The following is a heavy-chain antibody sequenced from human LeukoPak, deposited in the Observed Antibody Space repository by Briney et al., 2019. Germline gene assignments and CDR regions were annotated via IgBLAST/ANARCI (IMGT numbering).Heavy chain of an antibody. Sequence: GASVKVSCTASGYTFTSYAMHWVRQAPGQRLEWMGWINAGNGNTKYSQKFQGRVTITRDTSASTAYMELSSLRSEDTAVYYCAREGGRWLQNPPVGYWGQGTLVTVSS. D-gene: IGHD5-24*01. CDR1: GYTFTSYA. CDR2: INAGNGNT. CDR3: AREGGRWLQNPPVGY. J-gene: IGHJ4*02. V-gene: IGHV1-3*01.